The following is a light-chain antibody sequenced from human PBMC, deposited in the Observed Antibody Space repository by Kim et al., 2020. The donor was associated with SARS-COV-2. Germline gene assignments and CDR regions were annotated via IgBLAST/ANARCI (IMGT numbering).Light chain of an antibody. CDR1: NSNIGNNY. CDR2: DNN. J-gene: IGLJ3*02. V-gene: IGLV1-51*01. CDR3: GTWDSTLSAWV. Sequence: QSVLTQPPSVSAAPGQKVTISCSGNNSNIGNNYVSWYQHLPGTAPQLLIYDNNERPSGIPDRFSGSKSGTSATLAISGAQTGDEADYYCGTWDSTLSAWVFGGGTQLTVL.